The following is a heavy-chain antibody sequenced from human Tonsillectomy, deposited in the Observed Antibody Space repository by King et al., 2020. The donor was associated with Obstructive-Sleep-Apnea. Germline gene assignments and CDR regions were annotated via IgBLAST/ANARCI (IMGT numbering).Heavy chain of an antibody. Sequence: QLQESGPGLVKPSETLSLTCTVSGGSIGSSSYYWGWIRQPPGKGLEWIGSIYYSGSTYYNPSLKSRVTISVDTSKNQFSLKLSAVTAADTAVYYCARNTHWFDPWGQGTLVTVSS. CDR1: GGSIGSSSYY. V-gene: IGHV4-39*07. CDR3: ARNTHWFDP. J-gene: IGHJ5*02. D-gene: IGHD2-15*01. CDR2: IYYSGST.